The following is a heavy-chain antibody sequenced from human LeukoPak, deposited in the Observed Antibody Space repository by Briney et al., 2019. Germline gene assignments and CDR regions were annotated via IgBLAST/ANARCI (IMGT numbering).Heavy chain of an antibody. CDR2: INHSGST. J-gene: IGHJ4*02. D-gene: IGHD6-19*01. CDR1: GGSFSGYY. V-gene: IGHV4-34*01. CDR3: ARRLYSSGWYKDY. Sequence: PTETLSLTCAVYGGSFSGYYWSWIRQPPGKGLEWIGEINHSGSTNYNPSLKSRVTISVDTSKNQFSLKLSSVTAADTAVYYCARRLYSSGWYKDYWGQGTLVTVSS.